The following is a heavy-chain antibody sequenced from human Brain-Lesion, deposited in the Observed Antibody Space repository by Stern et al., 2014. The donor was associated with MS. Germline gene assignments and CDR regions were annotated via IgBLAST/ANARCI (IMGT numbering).Heavy chain of an antibody. Sequence: EEQLVASGGGLVQPGGSLTISCTAAGFTFGNYWMTWVRQAPGKGLEWVANIKEDGNEKNYVDSVKGRFTISRDNARNSLYLQMNSLRVEDTALYYCARVYNTIYGIVTQRGSGMDVWGQGTTVIVSS. D-gene: IGHD3-3*01. J-gene: IGHJ6*02. CDR1: GFTFGNYW. V-gene: IGHV3-7*01. CDR2: IKEDGNEK. CDR3: ARVYNTIYGIVTQRGSGMDV.